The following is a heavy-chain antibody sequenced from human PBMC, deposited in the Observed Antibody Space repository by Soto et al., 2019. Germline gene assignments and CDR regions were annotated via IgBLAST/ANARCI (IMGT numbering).Heavy chain of an antibody. CDR2: INPNSGDT. CDR1: GYTFIAYY. J-gene: IGHJ5*02. Sequence: QVQLVQSGAEVKKPGASVKVSCKASGYTFIAYYIHWVRQAPGQGLEWMGWINPNSGDTNYAQKFQGRVAMTRDRSISTAYMELGSLRSDDTAFYFCARADLHYYDSSGYSRGRGRWLDPWGQGTLVTVSS. V-gene: IGHV1-2*02. CDR3: ARADLHYYDSSGYSRGRGRWLDP. D-gene: IGHD3-22*01.